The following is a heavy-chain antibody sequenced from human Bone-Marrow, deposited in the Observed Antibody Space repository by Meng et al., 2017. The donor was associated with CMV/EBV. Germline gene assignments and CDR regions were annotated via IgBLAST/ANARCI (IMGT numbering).Heavy chain of an antibody. CDR2: INSDGSST. CDR3: ARGTPKYCSSTSCYEGY. CDR1: GFTFSSYW. Sequence: GESLKISCAASGFTFSSYWMHWVRQAPGKGLVWVSRINSDGSSTSYADSVKGRFTISRDNAKNTLYLQMNSLRAEDTAVYYCARGTPKYCSSTSCYEGYWGQGTLVTVSS. J-gene: IGHJ4*02. D-gene: IGHD2-2*01. V-gene: IGHV3-74*01.